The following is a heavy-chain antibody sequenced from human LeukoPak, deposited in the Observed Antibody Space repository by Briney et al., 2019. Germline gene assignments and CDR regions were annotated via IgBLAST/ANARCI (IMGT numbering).Heavy chain of an antibody. V-gene: IGHV4-59*08. Sequence: PSETLSLTCTVSGGSISSYYWSWIRQPPGKGLEWIGYIYYSWSTNYNPSLKSRVTISVDTSKNQFSLKLSSVTAADTAVYYCARADSSPNYYYYGMDVWGQGTTVTVSS. CDR3: ARADSSPNYYYYGMDV. CDR2: IYYSWST. D-gene: IGHD6-13*01. J-gene: IGHJ6*02. CDR1: GGSISSYY.